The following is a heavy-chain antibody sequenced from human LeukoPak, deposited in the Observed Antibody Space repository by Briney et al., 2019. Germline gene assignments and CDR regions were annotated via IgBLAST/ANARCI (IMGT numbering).Heavy chain of an antibody. D-gene: IGHD6-13*01. CDR2: INHSGST. CDR1: GGSISSYY. V-gene: IGHV4-34*01. Sequence: SETLSLTCTVSGGSISSYYWSWIRQPPGKGLEWIGEINHSGSTNYNPSLKSRVTISVDTSKNQFSLKLSSVTAADTAVYYCARAFYSSSWYGSYWFDPWGQGTLVTVSS. J-gene: IGHJ5*02. CDR3: ARAFYSSSWYGSYWFDP.